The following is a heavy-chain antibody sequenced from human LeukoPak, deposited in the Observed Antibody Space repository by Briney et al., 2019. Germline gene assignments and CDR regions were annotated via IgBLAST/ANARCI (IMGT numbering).Heavy chain of an antibody. CDR2: IYYSRST. D-gene: IGHD3-10*01. V-gene: IGHV4-59*08. CDR1: GGSISSYY. Sequence: SETLSLTCTVSGGSISSYYWSWIRQPPGKGLEWIGYIYYSRSTNCNPSLKSRVTISVDTSKNQFSLKLSSVTAADTAVYYCARHEDTMVRGVAFDYWGQGTLVTVSS. J-gene: IGHJ4*02. CDR3: ARHEDTMVRGVAFDY.